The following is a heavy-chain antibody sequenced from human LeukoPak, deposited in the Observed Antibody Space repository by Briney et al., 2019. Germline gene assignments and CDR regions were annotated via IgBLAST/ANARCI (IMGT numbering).Heavy chain of an antibody. CDR2: IHYSARI. Sequence: SETLSLTCTVSGYSISSGYYWGWIRQPPGKGLEWIGSIHYSARIYYNPSLQSRLTISPDTSKKQFPLKLTSVTAADTAVYYCTREVRSAWASFDPWGQGTLVIVSS. V-gene: IGHV4-38-2*02. D-gene: IGHD1-26*01. CDR3: TREVRSAWASFDP. J-gene: IGHJ5*02. CDR1: GYSISSGYY.